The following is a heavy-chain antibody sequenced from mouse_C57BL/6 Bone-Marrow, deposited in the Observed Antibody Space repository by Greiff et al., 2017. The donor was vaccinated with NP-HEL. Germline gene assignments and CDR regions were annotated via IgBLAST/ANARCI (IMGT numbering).Heavy chain of an antibody. V-gene: IGHV5-6*01. CDR2: ICSGGSYT. D-gene: IGHD1-1*01. CDR3: ARHYESNYCDY. J-gene: IGHJ2*01. Sequence: EVQLVESGGDLVKPGASLKLSCAASGFTFSSYGMSWVRQTPDKRLEWVATICSGGSYTYYPDSGKGRFTISRDKDKNTLYLQMRSLKSEDTAMYDCARHYESNYCDYGGQGTTLTVSS. CDR1: GFTFSSYG.